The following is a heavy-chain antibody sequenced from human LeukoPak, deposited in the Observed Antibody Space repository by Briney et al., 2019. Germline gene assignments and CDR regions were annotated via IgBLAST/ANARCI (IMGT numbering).Heavy chain of an antibody. CDR3: AKDIRNYYDSSGYSDY. CDR2: ISWNSGSI. J-gene: IGHJ4*02. Sequence: GRSLGLSCAAPGFTFDDYAMHWVRQAPGKGLEWVSGISWNSGSIGYADSVKGRFTISRDNAKNSLYLQMNSLRAEDTALYYCAKDIRNYYDSSGYSDYWGQGTLVTVSS. V-gene: IGHV3-9*01. D-gene: IGHD3-22*01. CDR1: GFTFDDYA.